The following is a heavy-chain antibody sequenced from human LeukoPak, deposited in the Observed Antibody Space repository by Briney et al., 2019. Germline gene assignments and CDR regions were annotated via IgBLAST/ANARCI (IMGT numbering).Heavy chain of an antibody. V-gene: IGHV3-21*01. D-gene: IGHD6-13*01. CDR2: ISSGGDYK. CDR1: GFTFSSFS. Sequence: PGGSLRLSCAASGFTFSSFSMNWVRQAPGKGLEWVSSISSGGDYKHYADSVKGRLTISRDNAKNSLYLQMNSLRAEDTAVYYCAKETYSRSWYGDWGQGTLVTVSS. CDR3: AKETYSRSWYGD. J-gene: IGHJ4*02.